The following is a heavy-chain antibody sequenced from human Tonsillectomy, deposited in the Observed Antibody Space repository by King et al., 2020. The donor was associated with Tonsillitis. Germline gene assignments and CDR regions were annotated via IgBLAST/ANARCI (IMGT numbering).Heavy chain of an antibody. D-gene: IGHD5-12*01. J-gene: IGHJ4*02. V-gene: IGHV4-30-2*01. CDR2: IYPSGNT. Sequence: QLQESGSGLVKPSQTLSLTCAVSGGSISSGGYSWNWIRQPPGKSLEWIGYIYPSGNTYYNPSLKSRVAISIDRSRNQFSLKLDSVTAADTAVYYCARSYALGGYASYFDYWGQGALVTVSS. CDR3: ARSYALGGYASYFDY. CDR1: GGSISSGGYS.